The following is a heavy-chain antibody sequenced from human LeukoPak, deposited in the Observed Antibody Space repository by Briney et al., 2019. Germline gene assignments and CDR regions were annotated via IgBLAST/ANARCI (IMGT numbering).Heavy chain of an antibody. V-gene: IGHV3-23*01. Sequence: GGSLILSCSVSGFTFSSYGVSWVRQAPGKGLEWVSAISGSGGGPYYADSVKGLFTISRDNYKNTLDLQMNSLRAEDTADYYCAKGGSSTYTFDYWGQGTLVTVSS. CDR2: ISGSGGGP. CDR1: GFTFSSYG. D-gene: IGHD2-2*01. J-gene: IGHJ4*02. CDR3: AKGGSSTYTFDY.